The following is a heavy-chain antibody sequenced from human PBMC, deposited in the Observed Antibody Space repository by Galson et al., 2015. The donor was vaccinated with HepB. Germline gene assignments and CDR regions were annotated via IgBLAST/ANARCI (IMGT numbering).Heavy chain of an antibody. CDR3: ARSPLRFLDWLPYYDYYMDV. D-gene: IGHD3-3*01. J-gene: IGHJ6*03. V-gene: IGHV7-4-1*02. Sequence: SVKVSCKASGYTFTDYVVNWVRQAPGQGLEWMGWMNTNTGKPTYAPGFAGRFVFSFNTSVTTAYLQISSLDTDDTAVYYCARSPLRFLDWLPYYDYYMDVWGEGTTVTVSS. CDR1: GYTFTDYV. CDR2: MNTNTGKP.